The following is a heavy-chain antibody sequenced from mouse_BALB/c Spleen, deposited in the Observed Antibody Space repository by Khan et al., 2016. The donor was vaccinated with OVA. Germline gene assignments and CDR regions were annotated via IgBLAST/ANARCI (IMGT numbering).Heavy chain of an antibody. D-gene: IGHD2-12*01. CDR3: AKFTPDYDSMDY. Sequence: QMQLEESGPGLVAPSQSLSITCTVSGFSLTSFGVNWVRQPPGKGLEWLGVIWGDGSTNYHSTLKSRLIVSKDNSKSQVFLILISLQTDDTATNYCAKFTPDYDSMDYWGQGTSVTVSS. J-gene: IGHJ4*01. V-gene: IGHV2-3*01. CDR1: GFSLTSFG. CDR2: IWGDGST.